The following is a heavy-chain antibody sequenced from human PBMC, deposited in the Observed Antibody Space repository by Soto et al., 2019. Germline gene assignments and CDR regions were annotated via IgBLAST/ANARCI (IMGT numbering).Heavy chain of an antibody. Sequence: QVQLVQSGAAVKKPGASVKVSCKASGYTFTSYGISWVRQAPGHGLEWMGWISAYNGNTNYAQKLQGRVTMTTDTSTSQAYMELRSLRFDDTAVYFCARGTAAVANYNNGMDVWGQGTTVTVSS. D-gene: IGHD6-19*01. CDR1: GYTFTSYG. CDR3: ARGTAAVANYNNGMDV. CDR2: ISAYNGNT. J-gene: IGHJ6*02. V-gene: IGHV1-18*04.